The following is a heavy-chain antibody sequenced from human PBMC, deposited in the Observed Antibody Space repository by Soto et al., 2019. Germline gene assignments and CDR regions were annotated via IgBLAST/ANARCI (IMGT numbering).Heavy chain of an antibody. CDR2: VYYTGNT. D-gene: IGHD6-6*01. V-gene: IGHV4-59*04. CDR1: GGTISSRY. CDR3: AREFSSPSLGH. Sequence: SETLSLTSTVSGGTISSRYWSWIRQPPGKGLEWIGSVYYTGNTYYNPSLQTRVTMSVDTSKSQFSLKLSSVTATDTAIYYCAREFSSPSLGHWGQGTLVTVSS. J-gene: IGHJ4*02.